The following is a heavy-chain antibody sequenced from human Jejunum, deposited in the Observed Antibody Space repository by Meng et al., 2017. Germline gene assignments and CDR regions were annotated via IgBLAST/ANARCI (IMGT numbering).Heavy chain of an antibody. V-gene: IGHV4-34*01. J-gene: IGHJ4*02. CDR1: GGSLKDFY. CDR2: ISHSGST. Sequence: QVQLPQGGAGLLKPSETLSLTCAVSGGSLKDFYWNWIRQPPGKGLEWIGEISHSGSTNYNPSLKSRVTISVDRSQNQLSLKLTSVSGTDTAVYFCARALGAYGDSGFAYWGQGALVTVSS. D-gene: IGHD4-17*01. CDR3: ARALGAYGDSGFAY.